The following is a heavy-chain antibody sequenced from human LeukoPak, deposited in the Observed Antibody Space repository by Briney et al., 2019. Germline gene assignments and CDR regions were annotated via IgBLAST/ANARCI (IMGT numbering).Heavy chain of an antibody. J-gene: IGHJ6*03. D-gene: IGHD3-16*01. Sequence: SETLSLTCAVYGGSFSGYYWSWIRQPPGKGLEWIGEINHSGSTNYNPSLKSRVTISVDTSKNQFSLKLSSVTAADTAVYYCARGRRALWGYYYYMDVWGKGTTVTVSS. CDR2: INHSGST. CDR3: ARGRRALWGYYYYMDV. V-gene: IGHV4-34*01. CDR1: GGSFSGYY.